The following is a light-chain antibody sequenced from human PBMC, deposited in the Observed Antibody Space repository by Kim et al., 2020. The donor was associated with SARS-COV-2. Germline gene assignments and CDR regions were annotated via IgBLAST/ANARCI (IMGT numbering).Light chain of an antibody. CDR2: QDI. Sequence: VYPGQTASITCSGDKMGDKYVSWYQQKSGQSPVLVMYQDIKRPSGIPERFSGSNSGNTATLTISETQTMDEADYYCQAWDSSTWVFGGGTQLTVL. CDR3: QAWDSSTWV. CDR1: KMGDKY. J-gene: IGLJ3*02. V-gene: IGLV3-1*01.